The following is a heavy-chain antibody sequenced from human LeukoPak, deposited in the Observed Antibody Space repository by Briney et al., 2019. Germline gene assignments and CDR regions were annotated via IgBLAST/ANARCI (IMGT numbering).Heavy chain of an antibody. Sequence: SETLSLTCTVSGGSISSYYWSWIRQPPGKGLEWIGYIYYSGGTNYNPSLKSRVTISVDTSKNQFSLKLSSVTAADTAVYYCARVGIAARPGYMDVWGKGTTVTVSS. CDR1: GGSISSYY. V-gene: IGHV4-59*01. CDR3: ARVGIAARPGYMDV. CDR2: IYYSGGT. J-gene: IGHJ6*03. D-gene: IGHD6-6*01.